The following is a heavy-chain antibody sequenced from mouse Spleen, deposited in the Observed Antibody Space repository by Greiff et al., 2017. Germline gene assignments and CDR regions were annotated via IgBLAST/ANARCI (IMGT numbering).Heavy chain of an antibody. J-gene: IGHJ2*01. V-gene: IGHV1-69*01. CDR2: IDPSDSYT. CDR1: GYTFTSYW. Sequence: QVQLQQPGAELVMPGASVKLSCKASGYTFTSYWMHWVKQRPGQGLEWIGEIDPSDSYTNYNQKFKGKATLTVDKSSSTAYMQLSSLTSEDSAVYYCARLYYYGSSPYYFDYWGQGTTLTVSS. CDR3: ARLYYYGSSPYYFDY. D-gene: IGHD1-1*01.